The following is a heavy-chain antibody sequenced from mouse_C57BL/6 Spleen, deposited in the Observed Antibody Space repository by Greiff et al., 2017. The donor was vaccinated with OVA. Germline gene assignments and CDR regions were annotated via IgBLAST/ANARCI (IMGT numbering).Heavy chain of an antibody. Sequence: VQLQQPGAELVKPGASVKLSCKASGYTFTSYWMPWVKQRPGQGLEWIGMIHPNSGSTNYNEKVKSKATLTVDKSSSTAYMQLSSLTSEDAAVYYCARYGNYDFDYWGQGTTLTVSS. D-gene: IGHD2-10*02. CDR1: GYTFTSYW. J-gene: IGHJ2*01. CDR3: ARYGNYDFDY. V-gene: IGHV1-64*01. CDR2: IHPNSGST.